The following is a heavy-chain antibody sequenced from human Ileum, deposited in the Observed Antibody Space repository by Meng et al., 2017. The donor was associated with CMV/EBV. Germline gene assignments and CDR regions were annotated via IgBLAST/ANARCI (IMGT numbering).Heavy chain of an antibody. CDR1: GCTFSSYS. D-gene: IGHD5-12*01. V-gene: IGHV3-21*01. Sequence: SGCTFSSYSRNWVRQAPGKGLEWVSSISSSSSYIYYADLVKGRFTISRDNAKNSLYLQMNSLRAEDTAVYYCARDGSGYDYVPNWFDPWGQGTLVTVSS. J-gene: IGHJ5*02. CDR3: ARDGSGYDYVPNWFDP. CDR2: ISSSSSYI.